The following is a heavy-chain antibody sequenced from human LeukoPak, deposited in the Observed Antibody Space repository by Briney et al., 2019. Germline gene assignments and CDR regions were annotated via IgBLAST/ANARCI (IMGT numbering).Heavy chain of an antibody. Sequence: GGSLRLSCGGSGFTFNSYSMNWVRQAPGKGLEGVASIIGSGSEMFYADSLKGRFTISRDNSKNSLYLQMNSLRVEDTAVYYCAKVQSDIVGAMFFSFDVWGQGTMVSVSS. CDR3: AKVQSDIVGAMFFSFDV. CDR2: IIGSGSEM. CDR1: GFTFNSYS. V-gene: IGHV3-21*06. D-gene: IGHD1-26*01. J-gene: IGHJ3*01.